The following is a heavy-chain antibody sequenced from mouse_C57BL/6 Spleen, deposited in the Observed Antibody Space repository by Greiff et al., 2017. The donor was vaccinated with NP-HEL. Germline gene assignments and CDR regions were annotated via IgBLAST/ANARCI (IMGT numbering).Heavy chain of an antibody. J-gene: IGHJ4*01. CDR2: INPSNGGT. CDR3: AILGFTTVVEILYYYAMDY. CDR1: GYTFTSYW. D-gene: IGHD1-1*01. V-gene: IGHV1-53*01. Sequence: QVQLQQPGTELVKPGASVKLSCKASGYTFTSYWMHWVKQRPGQGLEWIGNINPSNGGTNYNEKFKSQATLTVDKSSSTAYMQLSSLTSAYSAVYDCAILGFTTVVEILYYYAMDYWGQGTSVTVSS.